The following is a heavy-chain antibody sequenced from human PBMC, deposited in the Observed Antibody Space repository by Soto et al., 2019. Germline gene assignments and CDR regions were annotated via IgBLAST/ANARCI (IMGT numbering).Heavy chain of an antibody. V-gene: IGHV1-2*02. D-gene: IGHD6-19*01. CDR3: ATSSDWSPLLDH. Sequence: ASVKVSCKASQYTFTNFYLHWVRQAPEQRPEWMGWINNGGGTIYAQKFQGRLTMTRDTSITTAYMELSRLTSDDTAFYYCATSSDWSPLLDHWGQGTLVTVSS. CDR1: QYTFTNFY. CDR2: INNGGGT. J-gene: IGHJ4*02.